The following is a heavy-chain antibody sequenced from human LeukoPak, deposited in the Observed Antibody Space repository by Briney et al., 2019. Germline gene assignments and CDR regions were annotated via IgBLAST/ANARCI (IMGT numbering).Heavy chain of an antibody. V-gene: IGHV3-48*01. CDR3: ANCEPGYTSSWYAEF. Sequence: GGSLRLSCEVSGFTFSSSRMNWVRQAPGKGLEWVSYISSRGTTKHYADSVKGRFTISRDNAKNALYLQMNSLRVEDTAVYYCANCEPGYTSSWYAEFWGQGTLVTVSS. CDR2: ISSRGTTK. J-gene: IGHJ4*02. D-gene: IGHD6-13*01. CDR1: GFTFSSSR.